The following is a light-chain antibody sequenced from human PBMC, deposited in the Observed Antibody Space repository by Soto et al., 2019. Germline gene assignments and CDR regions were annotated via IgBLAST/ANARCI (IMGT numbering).Light chain of an antibody. CDR3: QQYGGSPRT. CDR2: DAS. J-gene: IGKJ1*01. V-gene: IGKV3-11*01. Sequence: EIVLTQSPDTLSLSPGERATLSCRASQTVSTYLAWYQQKPGQAPRLLVYDASKRAPGIPARFIGSGSGTDFTLTVSSLEREDFALYYCQQYGGSPRTFGPGTKVDIK. CDR1: QTVSTY.